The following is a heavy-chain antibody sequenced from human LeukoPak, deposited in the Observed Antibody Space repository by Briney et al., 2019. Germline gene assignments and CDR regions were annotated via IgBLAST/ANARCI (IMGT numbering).Heavy chain of an antibody. V-gene: IGHV4-4*02. CDR2: MYLSGTT. CDR1: GDSINSLDL. D-gene: IGHD5-24*01. CDR3: ARDVEMASDAFDI. J-gene: IGHJ3*02. Sequence: SETLSLTCTVSGDSINSLDLWSWVRQPPGKGLEWIGEMYLSGTTHSNPSVKSRVTISIDKSKNQFSLKLSSVTAADTAVYYCARDVEMASDAFDIWGQGTMVTVSS.